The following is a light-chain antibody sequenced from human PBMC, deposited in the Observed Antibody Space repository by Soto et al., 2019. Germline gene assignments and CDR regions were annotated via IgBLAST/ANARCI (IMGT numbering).Light chain of an antibody. CDR3: QQYNNVPPIT. Sequence: ERVMTQSPAPLSVTPGERSTLSCMASQSVSSNLAWYQQKPGQAPRLLIYGASTRATGIPARFSGSGSGTEFTLTISSPQSEDFAVYYCQQYNNVPPITFGQGTRLEIK. CDR2: GAS. CDR1: QSVSSN. V-gene: IGKV3D-15*01. J-gene: IGKJ5*01.